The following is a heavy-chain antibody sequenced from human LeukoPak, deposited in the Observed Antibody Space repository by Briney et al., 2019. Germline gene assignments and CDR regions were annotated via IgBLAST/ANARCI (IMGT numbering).Heavy chain of an antibody. V-gene: IGHV4-59*01. D-gene: IGHD2-15*01. CDR3: ARGYCSGGSCYLNWFDP. CDR2: IYYSGST. Sequence: KPSETLSLTCTVSGGSISSYYWSWIRQPPGKGLEWIGYIYYSGSTNYNPSLKSRVTISVDTSKNQFSLKLSSVTAADTAVYYCARGYCSGGSCYLNWFDPWGQGTLVTVSS. J-gene: IGHJ5*02. CDR1: GGSISSYY.